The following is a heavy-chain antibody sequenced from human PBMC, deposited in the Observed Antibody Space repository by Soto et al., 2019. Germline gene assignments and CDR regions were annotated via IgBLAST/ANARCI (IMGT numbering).Heavy chain of an antibody. CDR3: AKSRGLLLHLDY. D-gene: IGHD3-22*01. J-gene: IGHJ4*02. V-gene: IGHV3-9*01. Sequence: PGGSLRLSCAASGFTFSDYYMHWVRQAPGKGLEWVSGISWNSGSIGYADSVKGRFTMSRDNAKNSLYLQMNSLRAEDTALYYCAKSRGLLLHLDYWGQGTLVTVSS. CDR2: ISWNSGSI. CDR1: GFTFSDYY.